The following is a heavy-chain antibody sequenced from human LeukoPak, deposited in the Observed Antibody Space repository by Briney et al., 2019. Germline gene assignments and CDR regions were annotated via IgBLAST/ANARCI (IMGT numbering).Heavy chain of an antibody. CDR2: ISYDGSNK. V-gene: IGHV3-30*04. Sequence: GSLRLSCAASGFTFSSYAMHWVRQAPGKGLEWVAVISYDGSNKYYADSVKGRFTISRDNSKTTLYLQMNSLRAEDTAVYYCARDLYYYYYMDVWGKGTTVTVSS. CDR1: GFTFSSYA. CDR3: ARDLYYYYYMDV. J-gene: IGHJ6*03.